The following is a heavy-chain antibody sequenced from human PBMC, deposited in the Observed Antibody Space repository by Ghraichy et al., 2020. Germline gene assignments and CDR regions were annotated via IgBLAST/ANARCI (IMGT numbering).Heavy chain of an antibody. CDR2: ISSNSRVI. J-gene: IGHJ3*02. V-gene: IGHV3-21*01. CDR1: GFSFSPYS. D-gene: IGHD2-8*01. CDR3: VIGGNGGAACDVFDI. Sequence: GGSLRLSCAASGFSFSPYSINWVRQSPGKGLEWVSAISSNSRVIFYATSLNGRFTISRDNSKNSLSLQMNSLRADDTAVYYCVIGGNGGAACDVFDIWGRGTMVTVSS.